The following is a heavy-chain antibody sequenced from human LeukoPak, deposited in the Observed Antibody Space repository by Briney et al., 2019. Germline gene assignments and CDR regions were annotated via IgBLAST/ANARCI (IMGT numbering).Heavy chain of an antibody. V-gene: IGHV3-49*03. J-gene: IGHJ4*02. CDR2: IRSKAYGGTT. CDR3: ARVFGATNFDY. D-gene: IGHD4/OR15-4a*01. Sequence: PGGSLRLSCTASGFTFGDYAMSWFRQAPGKGLEWVGFIRSKAYGGTTEYAASVKGRFTISRDDSKSIAYLQMNSLKTEDTAVYYCARVFGATNFDYWGQGTLVTVSS. CDR1: GFTFGDYA.